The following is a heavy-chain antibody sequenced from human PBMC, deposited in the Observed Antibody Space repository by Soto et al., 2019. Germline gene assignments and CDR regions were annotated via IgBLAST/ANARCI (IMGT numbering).Heavy chain of an antibody. CDR3: AIRTTVTTRLGY. D-gene: IGHD4-17*01. Sequence: QVQLQESGPGLVKPSGTLSLTCAVSGGSISSSNWWSWVRQHPGKGLEWIGEIFHSGSTNYNPCLKTRVTISVDKSKNQFSLKLSSVPAADTAVYYCAIRTTVTTRLGYWGQGTLVTVSS. CDR2: IFHSGST. V-gene: IGHV4-4*02. J-gene: IGHJ4*02. CDR1: GGSISSSNW.